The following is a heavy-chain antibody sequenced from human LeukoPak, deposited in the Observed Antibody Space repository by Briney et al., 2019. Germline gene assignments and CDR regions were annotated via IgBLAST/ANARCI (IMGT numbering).Heavy chain of an antibody. CDR2: MNPNSGNT. J-gene: IGHJ5*02. V-gene: IGHV1-8*01. CDR1: GYTFTSYD. D-gene: IGHD3-10*01. Sequence: GASVKVSCKASGYTFTSYDINWVRQATGQGLEWMGWMNPNSGNTGYAQKFQGRVTMTRNTSISTAYMELSRLRSDDTAVYYCARVGADYHGGFDPWGQGTLVTVSS. CDR3: ARVGADYHGGFDP.